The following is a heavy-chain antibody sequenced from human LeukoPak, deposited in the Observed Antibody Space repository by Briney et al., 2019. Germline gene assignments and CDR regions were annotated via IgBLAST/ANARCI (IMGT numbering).Heavy chain of an antibody. D-gene: IGHD4-17*01. Sequence: GESLKISCKGSGSRFTSYWIGWVRQMPGKGLEWMGMIYPGDSDTRYSPSFQGQVTISADKSLSTAYLQWSSLKASDTAMYYCARRPLTTVTTGNFDYWGQGTLVTVSS. CDR2: IYPGDSDT. CDR3: ARRPLTTVTTGNFDY. V-gene: IGHV5-51*01. CDR1: GSRFTSYW. J-gene: IGHJ4*02.